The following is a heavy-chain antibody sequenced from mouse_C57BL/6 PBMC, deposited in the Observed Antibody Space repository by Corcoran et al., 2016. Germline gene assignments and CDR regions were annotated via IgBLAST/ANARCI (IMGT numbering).Heavy chain of an antibody. CDR3: ARNPYYGSSYPYAMDY. V-gene: IGHV3-6*01. D-gene: IGHD1-1*01. CDR1: GYSITSGYY. CDR2: ISYDGSN. Sequence: DVQLQESGPGLVKPSQSLSLTCSVTGYSITSGYYWNWIRQFPGNKLEWMGYISYDGSNNYNPSLKNRISITRDTSKNQFFLKLNSVTTEDTATYYCARNPYYGSSYPYAMDYWGQGTSVTVSS. J-gene: IGHJ4*01.